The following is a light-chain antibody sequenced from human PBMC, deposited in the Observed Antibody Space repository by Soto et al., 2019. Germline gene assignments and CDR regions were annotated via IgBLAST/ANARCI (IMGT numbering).Light chain of an antibody. CDR1: QSVTNNF. CDR2: DAT. CDR3: QQYGSTPVT. Sequence: EIVLTQSPGPLSLSPGEGDTLSCRASQSVTNNFLAWYQQKPGQAPRLLIYDATSRATGIPDRVSGSGSGTDFTLTINRLEPEDFTVYYCQQYGSTPVTFGQGTKVEIE. V-gene: IGKV3-20*01. J-gene: IGKJ1*01.